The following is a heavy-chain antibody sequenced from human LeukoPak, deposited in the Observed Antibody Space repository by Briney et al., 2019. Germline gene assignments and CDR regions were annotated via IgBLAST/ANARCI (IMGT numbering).Heavy chain of an antibody. D-gene: IGHD1-26*01. Sequence: PGGSLRLSCAASGFTFSYYWMLWVRQAPGKGLVWVSRIKSDGSITEYADSVRGRFTISRDNAKNTLYLQMNSLRAEDTAVYYCARDLSYSGIDYWGQGTLVTVSS. V-gene: IGHV3-74*01. J-gene: IGHJ4*02. CDR3: ARDLSYSGIDY. CDR2: IKSDGSIT. CDR1: GFTFSYYW.